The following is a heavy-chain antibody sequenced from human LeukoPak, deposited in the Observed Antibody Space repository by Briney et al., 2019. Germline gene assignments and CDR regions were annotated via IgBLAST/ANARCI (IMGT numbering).Heavy chain of an antibody. CDR1: GFTFSSYA. J-gene: IGHJ5*02. V-gene: IGHV3-23*01. CDR3: AKGRAYGSYYVGSNWFDP. CDR2: ISGSGGST. D-gene: IGHD1-26*01. Sequence: GGSLRLSCAASGFTFSSYAMSWVRQAPGKGLEWVSAISGSGGSTYYADYVKGRFTISRDNSKNTLYLQMNSLRAEDTAVYYCAKGRAYGSYYVGSNWFDPWGQGTLVTVSS.